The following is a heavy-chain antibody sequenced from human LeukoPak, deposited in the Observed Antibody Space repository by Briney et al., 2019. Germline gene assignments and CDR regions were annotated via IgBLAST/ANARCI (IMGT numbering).Heavy chain of an antibody. CDR1: GYTLTELS. J-gene: IGHJ4*02. CDR2: FDPEDGET. Sequence: VASVKVSCKVSGYTLTELSMHWVRQAPGKGLEWMGGFDPEDGETIYAQKFQGRVTMTEDTSTDTAYMELSSLRSEDTAVYYCATAPRYCSSTSCYDPKFDYWGQETRVTVSS. D-gene: IGHD2-2*01. CDR3: ATAPRYCSSTSCYDPKFDY. V-gene: IGHV1-24*01.